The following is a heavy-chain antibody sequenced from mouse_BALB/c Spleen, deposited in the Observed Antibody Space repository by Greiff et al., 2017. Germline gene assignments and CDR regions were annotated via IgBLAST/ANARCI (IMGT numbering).Heavy chain of an antibody. D-gene: IGHD1-1*01. CDR1: GYSITSGYY. Sequence: DVQLQESGPGLVKPSQSLSLTCSVTGYSITSGYYWNWIRQFPGNKLEWMGYISYDGSNNYNPSLKNRISITRDTSKNQFFLKLNSVTTEDTATYYCATAYYYGSSYYFDYWGQGTTLTVSS. CDR2: ISYDGSN. CDR3: ATAYYYGSSYYFDY. J-gene: IGHJ2*01. V-gene: IGHV3-6*02.